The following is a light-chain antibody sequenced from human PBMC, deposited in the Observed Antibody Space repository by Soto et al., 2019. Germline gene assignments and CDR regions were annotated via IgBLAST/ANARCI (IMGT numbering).Light chain of an antibody. CDR1: QNVNSF. V-gene: IGKV3-11*01. Sequence: EIVLTQSPATLSLSPGERATLSCRASQNVNSFLAWYQQSPGQAPRLLIYDASNMATGIPARFSGSGSGTDFTLTIRSLDPEDFAVYYCQQRSSWPFTFGQGTKLEIK. J-gene: IGKJ2*01. CDR3: QQRSSWPFT. CDR2: DAS.